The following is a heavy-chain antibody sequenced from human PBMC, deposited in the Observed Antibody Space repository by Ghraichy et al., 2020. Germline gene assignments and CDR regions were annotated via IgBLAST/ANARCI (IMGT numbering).Heavy chain of an antibody. V-gene: IGHV4-59*03. Sequence: SETLSLTCTVSGASISRNYWSWIRQPPGKGLEWIGWIYYNGDTNYNPSLKSRVTISVDASKNQFSLKLISVTAADTAVYYCANGGNSLDFCGQGTLVTVSS. J-gene: IGHJ4*02. D-gene: IGHD4-23*01. CDR1: GASISRNY. CDR2: IYYNGDT. CDR3: ANGGNSLDF.